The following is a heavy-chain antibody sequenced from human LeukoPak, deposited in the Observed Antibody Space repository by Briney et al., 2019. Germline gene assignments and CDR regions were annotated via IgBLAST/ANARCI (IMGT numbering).Heavy chain of an antibody. CDR2: INHSGST. CDR3: ARGRYSFAY. V-gene: IGHV4-34*01. D-gene: IGHD5-18*01. J-gene: IGHJ4*02. CDR1: GGSFSGYY. Sequence: SETLSLTCAVYGGSFSGYYWSWIRQPPGKGLEWNGEINHSGSTNYNPSLKSRVTISVDTSKNQFSLNLRSVTAADTAVYYCARGRYSFAYWGQGTLVTVSS.